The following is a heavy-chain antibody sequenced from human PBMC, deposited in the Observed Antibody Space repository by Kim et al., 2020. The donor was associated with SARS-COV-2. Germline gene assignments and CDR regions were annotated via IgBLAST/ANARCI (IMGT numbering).Heavy chain of an antibody. CDR3: ATLRQVKFDP. CDR2: ISYNGIS. CDR1: GVSITSGYYY. V-gene: IGHV4-31*03. D-gene: IGHD3-9*01. Sequence: SETLSLTCTVSGVSITSGYYYWSWIRHLPGKGLECIGYISYNGISYYTPYNPSLRSRVTMSGDTSKNQFTLRLSSVTAADTAVYYCATLRQVKFDPWGQGTLVTVSS. J-gene: IGHJ5*02.